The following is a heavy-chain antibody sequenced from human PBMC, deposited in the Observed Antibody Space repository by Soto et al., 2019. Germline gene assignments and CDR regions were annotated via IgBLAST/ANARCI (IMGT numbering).Heavy chain of an antibody. V-gene: IGHV1-46*01. Sequence: ASVKVSCKASGYTFTSYYMHWVRQAPGQGLEWMGIINPSGGSTSYTQKFQGRVTMTRDTSTSTVYMELSSLRSEDTAVYYCARDRSSRNAFDIWGQGTMVTVSS. J-gene: IGHJ3*02. CDR2: INPSGGST. CDR1: GYTFTSYY. CDR3: ARDRSSRNAFDI. D-gene: IGHD2-2*01.